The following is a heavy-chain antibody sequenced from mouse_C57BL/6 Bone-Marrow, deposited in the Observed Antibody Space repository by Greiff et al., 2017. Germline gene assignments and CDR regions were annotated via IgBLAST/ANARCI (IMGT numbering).Heavy chain of an antibody. V-gene: IGHV14-4*01. Sequence: EVQGVESGAELVRPGASVKLSCTASGFNIKDDYMHWVKQRPEQSLEWIGWIDPENGDTEYASKFQGKATITADTSSNTAYLQLSSLTSEDTAVYYCTHYYGSSLDYWGQGTTLTVSS. CDR3: THYYGSSLDY. CDR2: IDPENGDT. J-gene: IGHJ2*01. D-gene: IGHD1-1*01. CDR1: GFNIKDDY.